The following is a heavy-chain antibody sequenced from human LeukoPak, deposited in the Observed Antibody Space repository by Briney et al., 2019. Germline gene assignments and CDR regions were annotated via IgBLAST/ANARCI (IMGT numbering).Heavy chain of an antibody. V-gene: IGHV4-61*02. CDR3: ARVTGYDWESSYDY. Sequence: SETLSLTCTVSGGSISSGNYYWSWIRQPAGKGLEWIGRIYSSGSTNYNPPLKSRVTISVDTSKNQFSLKLSSVTAADTAVYYCARVTGYDWESSYDYWGQGTLVTVSS. CDR2: IYSSGST. CDR1: GGSISSGNYY. J-gene: IGHJ4*02. D-gene: IGHD5-12*01.